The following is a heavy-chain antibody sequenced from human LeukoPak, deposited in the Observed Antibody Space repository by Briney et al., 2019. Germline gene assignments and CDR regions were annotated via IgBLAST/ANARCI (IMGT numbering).Heavy chain of an antibody. D-gene: IGHD2-2*02. CDR3: ARGSPIGFYCSSTSCYSRWFDP. J-gene: IGHJ5*02. Sequence: SETLSLTCAVYGGSFSGYYWSWIRQPPGKGLEWIGEINHSGSTNYNPSLKSRVTISVDTSKNQFSLKLSSVTAADTAVYYCARGSPIGFYCSSTSCYSRWFDPWGLGTLVTVSS. V-gene: IGHV4-34*01. CDR1: GGSFSGYY. CDR2: INHSGST.